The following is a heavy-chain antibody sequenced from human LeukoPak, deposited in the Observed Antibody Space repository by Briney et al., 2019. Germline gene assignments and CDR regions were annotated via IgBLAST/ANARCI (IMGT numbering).Heavy chain of an antibody. CDR2: INPNSGGT. D-gene: IGHD5-18*01. V-gene: IGHV1-2*02. J-gene: IGHJ5*02. CDR1: GYTFTSYY. CDR3: ARGGTAMVIFFDP. Sequence: ASVKVSCKASGYTFTSYYMHWVRQAPGQGLEWMGWINPNSGGTNYAQKFQGRVTMTRDTSISTAYMELSRLRSDDTAVYYCARGGTAMVIFFDPWGQGTLVTVSS.